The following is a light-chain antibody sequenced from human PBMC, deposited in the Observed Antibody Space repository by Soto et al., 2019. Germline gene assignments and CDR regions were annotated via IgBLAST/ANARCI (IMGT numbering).Light chain of an antibody. CDR2: AAS. V-gene: IGKV3-20*01. CDR1: QSVSNNF. CDR3: QQYGTSPHT. J-gene: IGKJ2*01. Sequence: EIVLTQSPGTLSLSPGERATLSCRASQSVSNNFLAWYQQKPGQAPRLLIYAASSRATDIPDRFSGSGSGTDFTLTISRLEPEDSAVYSCQQYGTSPHTFGQGTKLEIK.